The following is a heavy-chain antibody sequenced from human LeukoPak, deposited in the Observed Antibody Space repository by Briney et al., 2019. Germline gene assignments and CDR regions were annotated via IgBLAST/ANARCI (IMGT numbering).Heavy chain of an antibody. D-gene: IGHD6-13*01. CDR2: IYYSGST. CDR1: GGSISSGDYY. V-gene: IGHV4-39*07. Sequence: SQTLSLTCTVSGGSISSGDYYWSWIRQPPGKGLEWIGSIYYSGSTYYNPSLKSRVTISVDTSKNQFSLKLNSVTAADTAVYYCAVSAAALFDPWGQGTLVTVSS. CDR3: AVSAAALFDP. J-gene: IGHJ5*02.